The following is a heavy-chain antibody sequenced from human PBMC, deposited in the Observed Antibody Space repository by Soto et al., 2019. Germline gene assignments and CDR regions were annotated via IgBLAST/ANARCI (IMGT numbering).Heavy chain of an antibody. V-gene: IGHV3-33*01. CDR1: GFTFSSYG. CDR3: ARDLGYRSSPLYYYYGMDV. CDR2: IWYDGSNK. J-gene: IGHJ6*02. Sequence: PGGSLRLSCAASGFTFSSYGMHWVRQAPGKGLEWVAVIWYDGSNKYYADSVKGRFTISRDNSKNTLYLQMNSLRAEDTAVYYCARDLGYRSSPLYYYYGMDVWGQGTKVTVYS. D-gene: IGHD6-6*01.